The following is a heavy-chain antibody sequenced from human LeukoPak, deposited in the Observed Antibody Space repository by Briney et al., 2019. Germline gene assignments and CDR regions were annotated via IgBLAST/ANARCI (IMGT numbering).Heavy chain of an antibody. D-gene: IGHD5-18*01. CDR2: ISSSSSYI. J-gene: IGHJ4*02. CDR1: GFTFSSYS. Sequence: GGSLRLSCAASGFTFSSYSMNWVRQAPGKGLEWVSSISSSSSYIYYADSVKGRFTISRDNAKNSLYLQMNSLRAEDTAVCYCASVDTAMVTMDYWGQGTLVTVSS. V-gene: IGHV3-21*01. CDR3: ASVDTAMVTMDY.